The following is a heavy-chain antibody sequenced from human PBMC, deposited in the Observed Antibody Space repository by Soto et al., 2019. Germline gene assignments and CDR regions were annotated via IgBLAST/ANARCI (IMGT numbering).Heavy chain of an antibody. V-gene: IGHV3-33*01. CDR1: GFTFSSYG. J-gene: IGHJ6*02. Sequence: PVGSLRLSCAASGFTFSSYGMHWVRQAPGKGLEWVAVIWYDGSNKYYADSVKGRFTISRDNSKNTLYLQMNSLRAEDTAVYYCARDARYYDFWSGYYPSGCYYGMDVWGQGTTVTVSS. CDR2: IWYDGSNK. D-gene: IGHD3-3*01. CDR3: ARDARYYDFWSGYYPSGCYYGMDV.